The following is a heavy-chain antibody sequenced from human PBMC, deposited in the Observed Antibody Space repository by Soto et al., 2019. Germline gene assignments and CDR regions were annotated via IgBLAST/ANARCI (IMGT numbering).Heavy chain of an antibody. V-gene: IGHV3-48*01. CDR2: VSGASDTI. D-gene: IGHD3-10*01. J-gene: IGHJ4*02. CDR1: GFTFSDYS. CDR3: TITLNQFPF. Sequence: GGSLRLSCAASGFTFSDYSMNWVRQAPGEGLEWVSYVSGASDTIQYADSVKGRFTISRDNAKNSLFLQMNSLKTEDTAVYYCTITLNQFPFWGQGTLVTVSS.